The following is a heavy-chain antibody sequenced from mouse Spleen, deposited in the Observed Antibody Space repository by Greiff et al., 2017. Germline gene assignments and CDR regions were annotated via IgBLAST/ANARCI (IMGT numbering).Heavy chain of an antibody. V-gene: IGHV1-39*01. CDR3: AREDLTSQLGRGFAY. CDR1: GYSFTDYN. D-gene: IGHD4-1*02. CDR2: INPNYGTT. J-gene: IGHJ3*01. Sequence: EVQLQQSGPELVKPGASVKISCKASGYSFTDYNMNWVKQSNGKSLEWIGVINPNYGTTSYNQKFKGKATLTVDQSSSTAYMQLNSLTSEDSAVYYCAREDLTSQLGRGFAYWGQGTLVTVSA.